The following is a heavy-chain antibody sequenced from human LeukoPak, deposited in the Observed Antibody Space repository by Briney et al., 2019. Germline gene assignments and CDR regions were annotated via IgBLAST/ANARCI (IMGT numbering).Heavy chain of an antibody. CDR1: GGSISSYY. J-gene: IGHJ6*02. V-gene: IGHV4-59*01. CDR3: ARVLPATGWLQRHYYYYGMDV. Sequence: SETLSLTCTVSGGSISSYYWSWIRQPPGKGLEWIGYIYYSGSTNYNPFLKSRVTISVDTSKNQFSLKLSSVTAADTAVYYCARVLPATGWLQRHYYYYGMDVWGQGTTVTVSS. D-gene: IGHD5-24*01. CDR2: IYYSGST.